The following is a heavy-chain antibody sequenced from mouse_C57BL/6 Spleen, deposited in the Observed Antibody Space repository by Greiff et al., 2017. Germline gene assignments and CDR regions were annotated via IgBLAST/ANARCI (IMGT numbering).Heavy chain of an antibody. V-gene: IGHV1-72*01. CDR2: IDPNSGGT. D-gene: IGHD2-5*01. CDR3: ASTYYSSCNYAMDY. J-gene: IGHJ4*01. Sequence: VQLQQPGAELVKPGASVKLSCKASGYTFTSYWMHWVKQRPGRGLEWIGRIDPNSGGTKYNEKFKSKATLTVDKSSSTAYMQLSSLTSEDSAVYYCASTYYSSCNYAMDYWGQGTSVTVSS. CDR1: GYTFTSYW.